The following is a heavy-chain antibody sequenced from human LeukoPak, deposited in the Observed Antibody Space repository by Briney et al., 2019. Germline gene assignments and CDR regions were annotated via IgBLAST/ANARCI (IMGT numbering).Heavy chain of an antibody. J-gene: IGHJ4*02. CDR3: AKATGYLL. V-gene: IGHV3-48*01. D-gene: IGHD1-14*01. CDR1: GFTFSTYS. CDR2: ISSSSSTI. Sequence: GVLRLSCAASGFTFSTYSMNWVRQAPGKGLEWVSYISSSSSTIYYADSVKGRFTISRDNSKNTLYLQMNSLRAEDTAVYYCAKATGYLLWGQGTLVTVSS.